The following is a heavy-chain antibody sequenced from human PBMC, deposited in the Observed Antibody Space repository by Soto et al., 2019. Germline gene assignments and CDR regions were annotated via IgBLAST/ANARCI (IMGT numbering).Heavy chain of an antibody. D-gene: IGHD2-8*01. CDR2: ISSDGTTT. CDR1: GFTFRKFW. J-gene: IGHJ1*01. CDR3: AIQDCTNDVCLEAAVTVGGALES. V-gene: IGHV3-74*01. Sequence: EVQLVQSGGGLAQPGKSLRLSCAASGFTFRKFWMHWVRQVPGKGPVWVSYISSDGTTTDYADSVQGRFTISRDNAKDTLYLQMDSLRAEDTAVYYCAIQDCTNDVCLEAAVTVGGALESGGQGTRGTVSS.